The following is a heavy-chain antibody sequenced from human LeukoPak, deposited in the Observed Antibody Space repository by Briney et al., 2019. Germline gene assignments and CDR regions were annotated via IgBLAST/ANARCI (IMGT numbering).Heavy chain of an antibody. Sequence: GASVRLSCAASGFTFSNYAMSWVRQAPGKGLDWVSAITGSGGNTYYADSVKGRFTISRDNSKNTLYLQMNSLRAEDTAVYYCAKWGDYDVLTGYYVPDYWGQGALVTVSS. D-gene: IGHD3-9*01. CDR1: GFTFSNYA. J-gene: IGHJ4*02. CDR2: ITGSGGNT. CDR3: AKWGDYDVLTGYYVPDY. V-gene: IGHV3-23*01.